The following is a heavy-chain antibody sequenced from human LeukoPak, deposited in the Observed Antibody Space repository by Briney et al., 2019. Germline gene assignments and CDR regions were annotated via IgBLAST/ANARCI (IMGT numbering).Heavy chain of an antibody. CDR1: GFTFSNAW. J-gene: IGHJ4*02. CDR2: ISSSSSYT. Sequence: GGSLRLSCAASGFTFSNAWMSWIRQAPGKGLEWVSYISSSSSYTNYADSVKGRFTISRDNAKNSLYLQMNSLRAEDTAVYYCARAPLFTVDYWGQGTLVTVSS. V-gene: IGHV3-11*06. CDR3: ARAPLFTVDY.